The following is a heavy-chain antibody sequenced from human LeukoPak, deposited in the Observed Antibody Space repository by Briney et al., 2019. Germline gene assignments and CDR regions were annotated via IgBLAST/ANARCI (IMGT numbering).Heavy chain of an antibody. Sequence: SETLSLTCTVSGGSISSYYWSWIRQPPGKGLEWIGYIYYSGSTNYNPSLKSRVTISVDTSKNQFSLKLSSVTAADTAVYYCARWSDSSGYYWVDYWGQGTLVTVSS. J-gene: IGHJ4*02. CDR3: ARWSDSSGYYWVDY. V-gene: IGHV4-59*01. D-gene: IGHD3-22*01. CDR1: GGSISSYY. CDR2: IYYSGST.